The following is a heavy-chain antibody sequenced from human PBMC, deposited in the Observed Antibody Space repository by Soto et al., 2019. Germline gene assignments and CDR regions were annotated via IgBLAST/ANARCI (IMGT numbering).Heavy chain of an antibody. CDR1: GFTFSSYS. CDR2: ISSSSNT. J-gene: IGHJ4*02. V-gene: IGHV3-21*01. CDR3: AKDHEAFGLIPAAMFDY. Sequence: GGSLRLSCAASGFTFSSYSMNWVRQAPGKGLEWVSSISSSSNTYYADSVKGRFTISRDNSKNTLYLQMNSLSSEDTAVYYCAKDHEAFGLIPAAMFDYWGQGTLVTVSS. D-gene: IGHD2-2*01.